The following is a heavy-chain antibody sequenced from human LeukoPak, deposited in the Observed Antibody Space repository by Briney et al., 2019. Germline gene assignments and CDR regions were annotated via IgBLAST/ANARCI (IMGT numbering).Heavy chain of an antibody. CDR3: ARDLVVRGAIRRGGWFDP. Sequence: SETLSLTCAVYGGSFSGYYWSWIRQPPGKGLEWIGYIYYSGSTNYNPSLKSRVTISVDTSKNQFSLKLSSVTAADTAVYYCARDLVVRGAIRRGGWFDPRGQGTLVTVSS. D-gene: IGHD3-10*01. CDR2: IYYSGST. J-gene: IGHJ5*02. V-gene: IGHV4-59*01. CDR1: GGSFSGYY.